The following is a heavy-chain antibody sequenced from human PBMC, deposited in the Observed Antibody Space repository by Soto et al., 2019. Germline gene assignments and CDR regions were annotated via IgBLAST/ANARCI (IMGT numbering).Heavy chain of an antibody. CDR2: IHYSGNT. Sequence: PSETLSLTCTVSGGSISSSSYHWGWIRQPPGKGLEWIGNIHYSGNTYYNPSLKSRVSMSVDTSKNQFSLNLSSVTAADTALYFCASSSFLRSGDLFHGLDVWGQGTTVTVSS. J-gene: IGHJ6*02. CDR3: ASSSFLRSGDLFHGLDV. V-gene: IGHV4-39*01. D-gene: IGHD3-10*01. CDR1: GGSISSSSYH.